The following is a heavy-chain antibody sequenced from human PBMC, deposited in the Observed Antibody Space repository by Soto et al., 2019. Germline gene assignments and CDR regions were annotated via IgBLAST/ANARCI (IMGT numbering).Heavy chain of an antibody. D-gene: IGHD1-1*01. CDR1: GGSISSGDYY. V-gene: IGHV4-30-4*01. CDR2: IYYSGST. CDR3: ARVLGKWKHAAYFYYGMDV. Sequence: LSLTCTVSGGSISSGDYYWSWIRQPPGKGLEWIGYIYYSGSTHYNPSLRSRVTISADTSKNQFSLNLSSVTAADTAVYHCARVLGKWKHAAYFYYGMDVWGQGTTVTVSS. J-gene: IGHJ6*02.